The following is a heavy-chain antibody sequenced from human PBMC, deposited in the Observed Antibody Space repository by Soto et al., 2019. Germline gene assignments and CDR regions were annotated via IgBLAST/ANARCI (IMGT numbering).Heavy chain of an antibody. Sequence: GGSLRLSCAASGFTFSSYAMSWVRQAPGKGLEWVSAISGSGGSTYYADSVKGRFTISRDNSKNTLYLQMNNLRAEDTAVYYCAKDRVGYSYGIPNFDYWGQGTLVTVSS. J-gene: IGHJ4*02. CDR1: GFTFSSYA. V-gene: IGHV3-23*01. CDR2: ISGSGGST. D-gene: IGHD5-18*01. CDR3: AKDRVGYSYGIPNFDY.